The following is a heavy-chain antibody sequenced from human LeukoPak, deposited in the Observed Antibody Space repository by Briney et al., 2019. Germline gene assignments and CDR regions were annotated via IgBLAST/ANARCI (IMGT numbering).Heavy chain of an antibody. V-gene: IGHV3-30*04. Sequence: GRSLRLSCAASGFSFSSYAMHWVRQAPGKGLEWVAVISYDGSNEYYPDSVKGRFTISRDNSKNTLYLQMNSLRAEDTAVYYCARDSSGSYHWFDPWGQGTLVTVSS. D-gene: IGHD6-19*01. J-gene: IGHJ5*02. CDR2: ISYDGSNE. CDR1: GFSFSSYA. CDR3: ARDSSGSYHWFDP.